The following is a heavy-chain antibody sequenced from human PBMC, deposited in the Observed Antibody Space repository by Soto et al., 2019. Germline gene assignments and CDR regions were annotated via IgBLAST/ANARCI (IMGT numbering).Heavy chain of an antibody. CDR1: GASISSGDYF. V-gene: IGHV4-30-4*01. J-gene: IGHJ4*02. D-gene: IGHD5-12*01. CDR2: IYDSGSS. CDR3: AREKGYISGPKNFDY. Sequence: SETLSLTCTVSGASISSGDYFWSWIRQSPGKGLEWIGYIYDSGSSYYNPSLKSRVTMSVDTSKNQFSLKLSSVTAADTAVYYCAREKGYISGPKNFDYWGQGTLVTVSS.